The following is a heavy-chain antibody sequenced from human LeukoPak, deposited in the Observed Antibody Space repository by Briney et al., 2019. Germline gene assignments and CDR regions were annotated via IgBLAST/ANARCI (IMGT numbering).Heavy chain of an antibody. D-gene: IGHD1-26*01. Sequence: PSETLSLTCTVSGYSISSGYYWGWIRQPPGKGLEWIGSIYHSGSTYYNPSLKSRVTISVDTSKNQFSLKLSSVTAADTAVYYCARDPGAQWELHYYYYYMDVWGKGTTVTVSS. CDR1: GYSISSGYY. V-gene: IGHV4-38-2*02. CDR3: ARDPGAQWELHYYYYYMDV. CDR2: IYHSGST. J-gene: IGHJ6*03.